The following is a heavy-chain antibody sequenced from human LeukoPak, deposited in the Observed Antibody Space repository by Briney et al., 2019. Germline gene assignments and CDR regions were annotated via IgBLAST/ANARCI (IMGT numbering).Heavy chain of an antibody. CDR3: AKVFVLMRGTPENWFHP. CDR2: IYSGGDT. V-gene: IGHV3-53*05. J-gene: IGHJ5*02. Sequence: GGSLRLSCAASGFTVSSNYMSWVRQAPGKGLEWVSVIYSGGDTYYVDSVKGRFTISRDNSKNTLYLQMNSLRVEDTAVYFCAKVFVLMRGTPENWFHPWGQGTLVTVSS. D-gene: IGHD1-14*01. CDR1: GFTVSSNY.